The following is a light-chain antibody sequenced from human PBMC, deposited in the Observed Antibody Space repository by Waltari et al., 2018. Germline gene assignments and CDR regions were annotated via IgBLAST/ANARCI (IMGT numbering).Light chain of an antibody. J-gene: IGKJ1*01. V-gene: IGKV3-20*01. Sequence: EIVLTQSPGTLSLYPGERATLSCRSSQRVSSTLAWYKQKPVQAPRLLIYDASIRATGNPDRFSGSGSGTDFSLTISRLEPEDFAVYYCQKYGTLPATFGQGTKVEIK. CDR3: QKYGTLPAT. CDR2: DAS. CDR1: QRVSST.